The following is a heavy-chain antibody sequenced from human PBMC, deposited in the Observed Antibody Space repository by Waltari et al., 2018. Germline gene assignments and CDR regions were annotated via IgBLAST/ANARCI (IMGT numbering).Heavy chain of an antibody. Sequence: QVQLQQWGAGLLKPSETLSLTCAVYGGSFSGDYWSWIRQPPGKGLEWIGEINHSGSTNYNPSLKSRVTISVDTSKNQFSLKLSSVTAADTAVYYCARGPYYDFWSGYYVYWGQGTLVTVSS. J-gene: IGHJ4*02. CDR2: INHSGST. D-gene: IGHD3-3*01. CDR1: GGSFSGDY. V-gene: IGHV4-34*01. CDR3: ARGPYYDFWSGYYVY.